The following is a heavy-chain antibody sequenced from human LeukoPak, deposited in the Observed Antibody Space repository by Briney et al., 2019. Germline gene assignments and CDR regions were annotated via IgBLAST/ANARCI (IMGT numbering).Heavy chain of an antibody. J-gene: IGHJ4*02. V-gene: IGHV3-23*01. D-gene: IGHD6-6*01. CDR3: AKSSIAARPAYLDY. Sequence: QPGGSLRLSCAASGFPFSSYAMSWVRQAPGKGLEWVSAISGSGGSAYYADSVKGRFTISRDNSKTTLYLQMNSLRAEDTAVYYCAKSSIAARPAYLDYWGQGTLVTVSS. CDR2: ISGSGGSA. CDR1: GFPFSSYA.